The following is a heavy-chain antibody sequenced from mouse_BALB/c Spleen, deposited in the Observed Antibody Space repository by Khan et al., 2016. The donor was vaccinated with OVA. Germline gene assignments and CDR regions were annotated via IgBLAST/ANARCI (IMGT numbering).Heavy chain of an antibody. J-gene: IGHJ3*01. CDR2: ISYSGSP. CDR3: ARGGYYYGSSSFAY. CDR1: GYSITSDYA. V-gene: IGHV3-2*02. D-gene: IGHD1-1*01. Sequence: QLQESGPGLVKPSQSLSLTCTVTGYSITSDYAWNWIRQFPGNKLEWMGYISYSGSPSYNPSLKSRISITRDTSKNQFFLQLNSVTTEDTATYYCARGGYYYGSSSFAYWGQGTLVTVSA.